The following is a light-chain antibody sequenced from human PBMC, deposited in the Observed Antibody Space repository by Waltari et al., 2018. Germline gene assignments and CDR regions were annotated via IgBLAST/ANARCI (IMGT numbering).Light chain of an antibody. CDR3: SSYAGGNDVG. J-gene: IGLJ2*01. V-gene: IGLV2-8*01. CDR1: STDVGVYNY. CDR2: EVS. Sequence: QSALTQPPSASGSPGQSVTISCTGTSTDVGVYNYVSWYQQFPGKAPKLIIYEVSKRPSGVPVGFSGSKSGNPASLTVSGLQAEDEGYYYCSSYAGGNDVGFGGGTKLTVL.